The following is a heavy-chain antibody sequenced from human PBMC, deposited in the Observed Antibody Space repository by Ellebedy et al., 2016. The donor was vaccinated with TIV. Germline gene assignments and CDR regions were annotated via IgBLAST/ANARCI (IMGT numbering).Heavy chain of an antibody. CDR3: ARHHTVERGAIDY. J-gene: IGHJ4*02. D-gene: IGHD1-1*01. Sequence: MPSETLSLTCTVSGGSISSPSYYWGWIRQPPGKGLEWIGSIFYSGSTYYYPFLKSRVTMSIDTSKNQFSLKLSSVTAADTAVYYCARHHTVERGAIDYWGQGTLVTVSS. V-gene: IGHV4-39*01. CDR2: IFYSGST. CDR1: GGSISSPSYY.